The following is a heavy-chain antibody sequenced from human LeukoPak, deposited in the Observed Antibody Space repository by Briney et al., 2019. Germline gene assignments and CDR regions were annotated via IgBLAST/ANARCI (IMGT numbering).Heavy chain of an antibody. CDR2: ISGSGGST. D-gene: IGHD5-18*01. CDR1: GFTFSSYA. CDR3: AKDLGASNGPGLDV. V-gene: IGHV3-23*01. J-gene: IGHJ6*02. Sequence: GGSLRLSCAASGFTFSSYAMSWVRQASGKGLEWVSAISGSGGSTYYADSVKGRFTISRDNSKNTLYLQMYSLRAEDTAVYYCAKDLGASNGPGLDVWGQGTTVTVSS.